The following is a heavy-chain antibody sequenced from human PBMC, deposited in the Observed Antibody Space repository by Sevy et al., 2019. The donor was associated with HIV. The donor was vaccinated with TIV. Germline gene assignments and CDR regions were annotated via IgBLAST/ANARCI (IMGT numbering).Heavy chain of an antibody. V-gene: IGHV3-30*04. CDR2: ISKDGTNK. Sequence: GGSLRLSCSASGFNISPYALHRVRQTPCKGLQWLAVISKDGTNKDYADFVKGRFSLSRDNSKTTLYLQMSNLRPEDTAVYYCAKEGYYYDSHSADWFDPWGQGTLVTVSS. D-gene: IGHD3-22*01. J-gene: IGHJ5*02. CDR3: AKEGYYYDSHSADWFDP. CDR1: GFNISPYA.